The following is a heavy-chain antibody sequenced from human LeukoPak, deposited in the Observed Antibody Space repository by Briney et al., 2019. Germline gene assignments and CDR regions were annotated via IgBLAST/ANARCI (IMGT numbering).Heavy chain of an antibody. D-gene: IGHD6-13*01. CDR2: IYYSGST. V-gene: IGHV4-39*07. J-gene: IGHJ3*02. Sequence: SETLSLTCAVSGGSISSNSYYWGWIRQPPGKGLEWIGSIYYSGSTNYNPSLKSRVTISVDTSKNQFSLKLSSVTAADTAVYYCARAEHPGYSSSWRAFDIWGQGTMVTVSS. CDR1: GGSISSNSYY. CDR3: ARAEHPGYSSSWRAFDI.